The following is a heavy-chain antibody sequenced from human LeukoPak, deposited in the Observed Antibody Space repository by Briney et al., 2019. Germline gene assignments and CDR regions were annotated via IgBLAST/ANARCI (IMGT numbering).Heavy chain of an antibody. V-gene: IGHV1-2*02. Sequence: GASVIVSCKTSGYTFTGCYLHWVRQAPGQGLEWMGWINPKNGDTKYAQNFQGRVTMTRDTSISTAYMDLISLKSDDTAVYFCARDRGFGDDPWGQGTLVTVSS. CDR1: GYTFTGCY. CDR3: ARDRGFGDDP. CDR2: INPKNGDT. J-gene: IGHJ5*02. D-gene: IGHD3-16*01.